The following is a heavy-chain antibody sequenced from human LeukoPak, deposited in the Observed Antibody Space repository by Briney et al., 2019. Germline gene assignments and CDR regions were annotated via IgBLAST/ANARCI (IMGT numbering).Heavy chain of an antibody. D-gene: IGHD3-22*01. CDR1: GDTFTSYG. Sequence: ASVKVSCKASGDTFTSYGISWVRQAPGQGLEWMGWISAYNGNTNYAQKLQGRVTMTTDTSTSTAYMELRSLSADDTAVDYCARSYYDRSGYYDDAFDIWGQGTMVTVSS. J-gene: IGHJ3*02. CDR3: ARSYYDRSGYYDDAFDI. V-gene: IGHV1-18*01. CDR2: ISAYNGNT.